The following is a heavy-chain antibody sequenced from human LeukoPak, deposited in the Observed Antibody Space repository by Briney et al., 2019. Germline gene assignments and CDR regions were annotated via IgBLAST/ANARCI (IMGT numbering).Heavy chain of an antibody. CDR3: ARHGHCTNGVCYSNYYYYMDV. V-gene: IGHV5-51*01. Sequence: GESLKISCKGSGYSFTSYWIGWVRQMPGKGLEWMGIIYPDDSDTRYSPSFEGQVIISVDKSMSTAYLRWSSLKASDTATYYCARHGHCTNGVCYSNYYYYMDVWGKGTTVTVSS. J-gene: IGHJ6*03. CDR2: IYPDDSDT. D-gene: IGHD2-8*01. CDR1: GYSFTSYW.